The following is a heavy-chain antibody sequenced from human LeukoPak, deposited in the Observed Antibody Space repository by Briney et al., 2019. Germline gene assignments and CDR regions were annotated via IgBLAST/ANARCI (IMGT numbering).Heavy chain of an antibody. J-gene: IGHJ4*02. CDR2: IYYSGST. Sequence: SETLSLTCTVSGGSISSSSYYWGWIRQPPGKGLEWIGSIYYSGSTYYNPSLKSRVTISVDTSKNQFSLKLSSVTAADTAVYYCARLSSSSSEDYWGQGTLVTVSS. V-gene: IGHV4-39*01. D-gene: IGHD6-13*01. CDR1: GGSISSSSYY. CDR3: ARLSSSSSEDY.